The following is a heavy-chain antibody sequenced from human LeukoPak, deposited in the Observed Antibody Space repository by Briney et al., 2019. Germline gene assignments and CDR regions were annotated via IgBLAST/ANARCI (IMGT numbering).Heavy chain of an antibody. CDR3: AKELLAGTVDY. Sequence: PGGSLRLSCAASGFTFSSYSMNWVRQAPGKGLEWVSYISSSSSTIYYADSVKGRFTISRDNAKNSLYLQMNSLRAEDTAVYYCAKELLAGTVDYWGQGTLVTVSS. CDR1: GFTFSSYS. J-gene: IGHJ4*02. CDR2: ISSSSSTI. D-gene: IGHD6-19*01. V-gene: IGHV3-48*01.